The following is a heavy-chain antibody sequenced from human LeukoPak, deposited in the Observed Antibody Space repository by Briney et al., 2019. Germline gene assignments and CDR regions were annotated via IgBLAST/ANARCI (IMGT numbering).Heavy chain of an antibody. V-gene: IGHV3-53*01. CDR2: IYSGGST. CDR1: GFTVSSNY. D-gene: IGHD3-10*01. J-gene: IGHJ4*02. CDR3: ARVGRYYGSGSYYFDY. Sequence: AGGSLRLSCAASGFTVSSNYMSWVRQAPGKGLEWVSVIYSGGSTYYADSVKGRFTISRDNSKNTLYLQMNSLRAEDTAVYYCARVGRYYGSGSYYFDYWGQGTLVTVSS.